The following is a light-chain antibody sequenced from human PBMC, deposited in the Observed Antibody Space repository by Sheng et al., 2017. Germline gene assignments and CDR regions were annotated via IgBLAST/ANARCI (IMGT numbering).Light chain of an antibody. V-gene: IGKV3-11*01. CDR1: QSVNTY. CDR3: QQRTNWPPRYT. J-gene: IGKJ2*01. Sequence: EIVMTQSPATLSLSPGERATLSCRASQSVNTYVAWYQQKAGQAPRLVISDASTRATGIPARFSGSGSGTDFTLTISSLEPEDFAVYYCQQRTNWPPRYTFGQGTRLE. CDR2: DAS.